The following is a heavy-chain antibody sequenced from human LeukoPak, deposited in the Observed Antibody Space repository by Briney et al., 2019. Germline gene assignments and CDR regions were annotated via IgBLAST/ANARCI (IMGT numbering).Heavy chain of an antibody. CDR1: GYTFTSYD. Sequence: ASVKVSCKASGYTFTSYDINWVRQATGQGLEWMGWMNPNSGNTGYAQKFQGRVTMTRNTSISTAYMELSSLRSEDTAVYYCTRAKPNWGVRGWFDPWGQGTLVTVSS. V-gene: IGHV1-8*01. J-gene: IGHJ5*02. D-gene: IGHD7-27*01. CDR2: MNPNSGNT. CDR3: TRAKPNWGVRGWFDP.